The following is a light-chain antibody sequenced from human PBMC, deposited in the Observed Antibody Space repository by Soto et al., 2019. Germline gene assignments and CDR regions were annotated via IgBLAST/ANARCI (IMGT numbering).Light chain of an antibody. V-gene: IGKV3-15*01. CDR1: QSVSSN. CDR3: QQYNSLPLT. Sequence: IRVSKSPVTLSLSPGERATLSCRASQSVSSNLAWYQQKPGQAPRLLIYGASTRATGIPARFSGSGSGTEFTLTISSLQSEDFARYYCQQYNSLPLTFGEGTKVDIK. CDR2: GAS. J-gene: IGKJ4*01.